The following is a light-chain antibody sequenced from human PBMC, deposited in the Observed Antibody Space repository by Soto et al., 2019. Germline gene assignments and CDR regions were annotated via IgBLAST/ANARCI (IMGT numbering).Light chain of an antibody. CDR2: DVS. V-gene: IGLV2-14*01. CDR3: SSYTSSSTPG. J-gene: IGLJ1*01. CDR1: SSDVGGYNY. Sequence: QSVLTQPASVSGSPGQSITISCTGTSSDVGGYNYVSWYQQHPGKAPKLMIYDVSNRPSGVSNSFSGSKSGNTASLTISGLQAEDETDYYCSSYTSSSTPGFGTGTKVTV.